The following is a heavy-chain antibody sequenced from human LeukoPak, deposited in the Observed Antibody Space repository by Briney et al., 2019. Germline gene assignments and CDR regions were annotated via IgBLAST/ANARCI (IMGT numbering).Heavy chain of an antibody. CDR1: GCTFDDYD. J-gene: IGHJ6*03. CDR2: INWNGAST. D-gene: IGHD6-6*01. CDR3: ARDVEYSNIYFYYYIDV. V-gene: IGHV3-20*04. Sequence: GGSLRLSCAGSGCTFDDYDMSWVRQVPGKGLEWVFAINWNGASTGYADSVKGRFTISRDNAKNSLYLQMNSLSAEDTALYFCARDVEYSNIYFYYYIDVWGKRTTVTFSS.